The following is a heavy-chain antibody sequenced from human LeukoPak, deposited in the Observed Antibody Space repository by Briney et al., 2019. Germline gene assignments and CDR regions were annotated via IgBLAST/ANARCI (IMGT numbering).Heavy chain of an antibody. CDR1: GFTFSSYA. Sequence: PGGSLRLSCAASGFTFSSYAMSWVRQAPGKGLEWVSAISGSGGSTYYADSVKGRFTISRDNSKNTLYLQMNSLRAEDTAVYYCAKDLVYYYDSSGYPYYWGQGTLVTVSS. D-gene: IGHD3-22*01. V-gene: IGHV3-23*01. J-gene: IGHJ4*02. CDR3: AKDLVYYYDSSGYPYY. CDR2: ISGSGGST.